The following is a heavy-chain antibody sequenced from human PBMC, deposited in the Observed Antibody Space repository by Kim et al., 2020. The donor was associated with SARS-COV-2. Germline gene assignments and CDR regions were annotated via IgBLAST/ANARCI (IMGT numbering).Heavy chain of an antibody. CDR2: IYYSGST. J-gene: IGHJ6*02. D-gene: IGHD4-17*01. CDR3: ARGAAYGDYRYYYYYYGMDV. CDR1: GGSISSYY. V-gene: IGHV4-59*01. Sequence: SETLSLTCTVSGGSISSYYWSWIRQPPGKGLEWIGYIYYSGSTNYNPSLKSRVTISVDTSKNQFSLKLSSVTAADTAVYYCARGAAYGDYRYYYYYYGMDVWGQGTTVTVSS.